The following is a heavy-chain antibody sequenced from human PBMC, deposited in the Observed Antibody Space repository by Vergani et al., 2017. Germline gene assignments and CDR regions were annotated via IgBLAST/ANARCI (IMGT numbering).Heavy chain of an antibody. D-gene: IGHD2-2*01. Sequence: QVQLEESGPGLVKPSETLSLTCTVSGGSFNTYYWSWIRQSPGKGLEWIGYIYSTGSTNYNPSLNSRVTMSVDTSKNQFSLKLSSVTAADTAVYYCARGGHCSSTSCYLNWFDPWGQGTLVTVSS. CDR1: GGSFNTYY. J-gene: IGHJ5*02. CDR2: IYSTGST. V-gene: IGHV4-59*12. CDR3: ARGGHCSSTSCYLNWFDP.